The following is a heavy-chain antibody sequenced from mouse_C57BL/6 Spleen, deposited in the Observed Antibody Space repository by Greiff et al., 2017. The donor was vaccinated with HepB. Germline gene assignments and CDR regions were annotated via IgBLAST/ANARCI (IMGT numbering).Heavy chain of an antibody. CDR1: GYTFTSYW. D-gene: IGHD1-1*01. J-gene: IGHJ2*01. CDR2: IYPSYSET. V-gene: IGHV1-61*01. CDR3: ARWPVYYYGSSYDYFDY. Sequence: QVQLQQPGAELVRPGSSVKLSCKASGYTFTSYWMDWVKQRPGQGLEWIGNIYPSYSETHYNQKFKDKATLTVDKSSSTAYMQLSSLTSEDSAVYYCARWPVYYYGSSYDYFDYWGQGTTLTVSS.